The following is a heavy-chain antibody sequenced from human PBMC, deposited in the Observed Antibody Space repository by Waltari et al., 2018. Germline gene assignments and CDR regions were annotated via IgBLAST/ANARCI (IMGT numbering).Heavy chain of an antibody. Sequence: EVQLVESGGGLVQPGGSLRLSCAASGFTFSSYSMNWVRQAPGRGLEWVSYISSSSSNIYYADSVKGRFTISRDNAKNSLYLQMNSLRAEDTAVYYCARTRGYSYGHWLDWFDPWGQGTLVTVSS. J-gene: IGHJ5*02. V-gene: IGHV3-48*04. CDR2: ISSSSSNI. CDR1: GFTFSSYS. D-gene: IGHD5-18*01. CDR3: ARTRGYSYGHWLDWFDP.